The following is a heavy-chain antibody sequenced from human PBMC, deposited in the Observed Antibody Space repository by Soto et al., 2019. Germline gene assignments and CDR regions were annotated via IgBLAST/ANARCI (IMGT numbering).Heavy chain of an antibody. D-gene: IGHD2-8*01. CDR3: AIGKGYCTTSSCRECGSCYYDY. CDR1: GGSFSNYY. CDR2: ISHSGST. Sequence: SETLSLSCAVYGGSFSNYYWTWIRQPPGRGLEWIGEISHSGSTNYNPSLKSRVTISVDTSKNQFSVKLSSVTAADTAVYYCAIGKGYCTTSSCRECGSCYYDYWGQGTLVTVSS. V-gene: IGHV4-34*01. J-gene: IGHJ4*02.